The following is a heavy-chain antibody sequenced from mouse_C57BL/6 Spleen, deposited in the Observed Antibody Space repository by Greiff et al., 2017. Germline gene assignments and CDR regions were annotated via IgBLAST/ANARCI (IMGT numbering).Heavy chain of an antibody. CDR2: INPNNGGT. D-gene: IGHD2-3*01. J-gene: IGHJ2*01. CDR1: GYTFTDYN. Sequence: EVQGVESGPELVKPGASVKMSCKASGYTFTDYNMHWVKQSHGKSLEWIGYINPNNGGTSYNQKFKGKATLTVNKSSSTAYMELRSLTSEDSAVYYCARSKDGYYVSFDYWGQGTTLTVSS. CDR3: ARSKDGYYVSFDY. V-gene: IGHV1-22*01.